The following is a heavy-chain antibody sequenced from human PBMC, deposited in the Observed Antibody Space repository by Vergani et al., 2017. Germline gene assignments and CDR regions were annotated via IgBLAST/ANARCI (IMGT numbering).Heavy chain of an antibody. CDR3: NRDRLDDSYAYFDY. D-gene: IGHD3-16*01. CDR2: IWSKPYGGTS. V-gene: IGHV3-49*04. CDR1: GFTLGDYA. J-gene: IGHJ4*02. Sequence: EVHLVESGGGFVQPGRSLRLSCSGSGFTLGDYAMTWVRQAPGKGLEWVAFIWSKPYGGTSGYAANVKGRFTISSDDSKSIAYMQMSSLKAEDTAVYYCNRDRLDDSYAYFDYWGQGTLVTVSP.